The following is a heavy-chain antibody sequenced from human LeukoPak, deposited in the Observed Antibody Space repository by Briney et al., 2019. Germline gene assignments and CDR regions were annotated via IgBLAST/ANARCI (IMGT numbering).Heavy chain of an antibody. D-gene: IGHD7-27*01. Sequence: GGSLRLSCAASGFTFSSYAMSWVRQAPGKGLEWVSAISGSCGSTYYADSVKGRFTISRDNSKNTLYLQMNSLRAEDTAVYYCAKGTSNWGNFDYGGQGTLVTVSS. V-gene: IGHV3-23*01. CDR3: AKGTSNWGNFDY. CDR1: GFTFSSYA. CDR2: ISGSCGST. J-gene: IGHJ4*02.